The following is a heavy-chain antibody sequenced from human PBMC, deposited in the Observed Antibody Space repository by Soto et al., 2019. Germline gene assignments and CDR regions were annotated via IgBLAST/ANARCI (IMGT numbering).Heavy chain of an antibody. Sequence: PXETLSLPFTVSGGSITTGCYDWSWIRQLPGKGLEWIGHRYYSESTYYNPSLKSRVSISLDTSKNQFSLKLSFVTAADTAMYYCARTKCSGGSCYSWSLDYWGQGTPVTVSS. CDR2: RYYSEST. D-gene: IGHD2-15*01. V-gene: IGHV4-31*03. CDR1: GGSITTGCYD. CDR3: ARTKCSGGSCYSWSLDY. J-gene: IGHJ4*02.